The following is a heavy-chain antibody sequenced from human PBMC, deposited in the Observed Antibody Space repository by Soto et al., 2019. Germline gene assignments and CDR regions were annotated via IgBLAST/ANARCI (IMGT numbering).Heavy chain of an antibody. CDR3: ARGVPAATNYYSYSDMDV. CDR1: GYTFTSYG. CDR2: ISVYNGNT. V-gene: IGHV1-18*01. J-gene: IGHJ6*03. D-gene: IGHD2-2*01. Sequence: QVQLVQAGAEVKKPGASVKVSFKASGYTFTSYGISWVRQAPGQGLEWMGWISVYNGNTNYAQKLQGRVTMTTDTSTRTAYMELRSLRSDDTAVYYCARGVPAATNYYSYSDMDVWGKGTPVTVSS.